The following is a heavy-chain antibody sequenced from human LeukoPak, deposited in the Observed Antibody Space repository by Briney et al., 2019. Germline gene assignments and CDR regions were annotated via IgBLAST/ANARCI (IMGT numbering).Heavy chain of an antibody. J-gene: IGHJ2*01. CDR3: ARVGGYYPSHWYFDL. V-gene: IGHV1-18*01. Sequence: GASVKVSCKASGYTFTSYDINWVRQATGQGLEWMGWISAYNGNTNYAQKLQGRVTMTTDTSTSTAYMELRSLRSDDTAVYYCARVGGYYPSHWYFDLWGRGTLVTVSS. CDR1: GYTFTSYD. CDR2: ISAYNGNT. D-gene: IGHD3-22*01.